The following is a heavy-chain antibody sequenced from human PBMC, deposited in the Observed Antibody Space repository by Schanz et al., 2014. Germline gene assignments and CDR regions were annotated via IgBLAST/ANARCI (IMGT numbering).Heavy chain of an antibody. CDR3: AKGRFGELSAFDI. Sequence: DVQLVESGGGLVQPGKSLRLSCAASGFAFSSYGMNWLRQAPGKGLEWVSAISGSGGSTYYADSVKGRFTISRDNSKNTLYLQMNSLRAEDTAVYYCAKGRFGELSAFDIWGQGTMVTVSS. CDR1: GFAFSSYG. CDR2: ISGSGGST. V-gene: IGHV3-23*04. D-gene: IGHD3-10*01. J-gene: IGHJ3*02.